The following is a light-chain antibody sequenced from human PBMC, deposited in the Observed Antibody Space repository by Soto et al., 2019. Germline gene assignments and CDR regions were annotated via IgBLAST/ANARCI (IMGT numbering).Light chain of an antibody. CDR2: RNN. CDR1: SSNIGSNY. J-gene: IGLJ1*01. CDR3: AAWDDSLSVHYV. Sequence: QSVLTQPPSASGTPGQRVTISCSGSSSNIGSNYVYWYQQLPGTAPKLLIYRNNQRPSGVPDRFSGSKSGTSASLAISGPRSEDEADYYCAAWDDSLSVHYVFGTGTKLTVL. V-gene: IGLV1-47*01.